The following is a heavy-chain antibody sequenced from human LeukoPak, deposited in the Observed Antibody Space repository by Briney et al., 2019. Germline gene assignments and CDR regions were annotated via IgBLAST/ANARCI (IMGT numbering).Heavy chain of an antibody. D-gene: IGHD1-26*01. CDR1: GFTFSSYS. V-gene: IGHV3-21*01. CDR2: ISSSSSYI. Sequence: GGSLRLSCAASGFTFSSYSVNWVRQAPGKGLEWVSSISSSSSYIYYADSVKGRFTISRDNAKNSLYLQMNSLRAEDTAVYYCARGGWELHDAFDIWGQGTMVTVSS. CDR3: ARGGWELHDAFDI. J-gene: IGHJ3*02.